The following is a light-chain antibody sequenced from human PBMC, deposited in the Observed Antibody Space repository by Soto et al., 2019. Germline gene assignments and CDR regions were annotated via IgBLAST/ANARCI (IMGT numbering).Light chain of an antibody. CDR3: SSYVGTNSYV. Sequence: QSALTQPPSASGSPGQSVTISCTGNSSDVGGYNYVSWYQQYPGKAPKLIIYEVYKRPSGVPDRFSGSKSGNTAALTVSGLQAEDEADYYCSSYVGTNSYVFGTGTKVTVL. V-gene: IGLV2-8*01. J-gene: IGLJ1*01. CDR1: SSDVGGYNY. CDR2: EVY.